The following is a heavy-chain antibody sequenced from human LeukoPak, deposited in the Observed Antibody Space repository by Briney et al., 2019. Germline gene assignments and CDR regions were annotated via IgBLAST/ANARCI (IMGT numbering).Heavy chain of an antibody. V-gene: IGHV3-33*01. CDR2: WPDGTIQ. Sequence: PGRSLRLSCAASGFIFSYYGMHWVRQAPGKGLEWPAVWPDGTIQYYADPVKGRFTISRDNSKNTLYLQLTGLRADDSAVYYCARHNHDWGWDFWGQGAQVTVSS. CDR3: ARHNHDWGWDF. D-gene: IGHD2-8*02. CDR1: GFIFSYYG. J-gene: IGHJ4*02.